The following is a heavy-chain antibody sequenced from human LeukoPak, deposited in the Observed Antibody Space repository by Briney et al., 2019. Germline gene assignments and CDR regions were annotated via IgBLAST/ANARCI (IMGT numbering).Heavy chain of an antibody. CDR1: GGSIKSHF. CDR3: VRTNPWDLTYYFDY. D-gene: IGHD1-14*01. V-gene: IGHV4-59*11. CDR2: IFHSGST. Sequence: SETLSLTCTVSGGSIKSHFWSWVRQPPGKRLEWIVYIFHSGSTNYNPSLKSRVTISVDTSKNQFSLRLTSVTAADTAVYYCVRTNPWDLTYYFDYWGQGTLVTVSS. J-gene: IGHJ4*02.